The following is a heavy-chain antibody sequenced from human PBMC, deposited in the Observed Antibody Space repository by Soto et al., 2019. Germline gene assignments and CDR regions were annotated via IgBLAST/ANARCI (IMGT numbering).Heavy chain of an antibody. Sequence: HGCSLRLCCAASRFTVRSYAMSVERKAPGKGLEWVSGISGSGSSTNYADSVKGRVTISRDNAKNTLYLQMNSLRAEDTAVYYCAREIVTTGEYYFDSWGQGTLVPAPQ. CDR1: RFTVRSYA. J-gene: IGHJ4*02. D-gene: IGHD1-1*01. CDR2: ISGSGSST. V-gene: IGHV3-23*01. CDR3: AREIVTTGEYYFDS.